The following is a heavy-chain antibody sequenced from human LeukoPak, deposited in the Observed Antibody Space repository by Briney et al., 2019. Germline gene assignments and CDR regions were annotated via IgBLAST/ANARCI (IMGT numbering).Heavy chain of an antibody. V-gene: IGHV3-73*01. CDR3: TTLLQPYCSGGSCVDYAFDI. Sequence: GGSLRLSCAASGFTFSDSAMHWVRQASGKGLEWVAHIKTKANTYATAYAASVKDRFTVSRDDSKNTAYLQMSSLKTEDTGVYYCTTLLQPYCSGGSCVDYAFDIWGQGTMVTVSS. D-gene: IGHD2-15*01. J-gene: IGHJ3*02. CDR1: GFTFSDSA. CDR2: IKTKANTYAT.